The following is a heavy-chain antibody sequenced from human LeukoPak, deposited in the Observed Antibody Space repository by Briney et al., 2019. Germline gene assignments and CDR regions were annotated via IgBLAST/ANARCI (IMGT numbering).Heavy chain of an antibody. J-gene: IGHJ4*02. V-gene: IGHV3-23*01. Sequence: GGSLRLSCAASGFTFSNYAMSWVRQAPGKGLEWVSGISGNGGTTHYADSVQGRFTIYRDNSKKTLYLKMNSLRAEDTAIYYCATEMYNWNDGPIDYWGQGTLVTVSS. CDR3: ATEMYNWNDGPIDY. CDR1: GFTFSNYA. CDR2: ISGNGGTT. D-gene: IGHD1-20*01.